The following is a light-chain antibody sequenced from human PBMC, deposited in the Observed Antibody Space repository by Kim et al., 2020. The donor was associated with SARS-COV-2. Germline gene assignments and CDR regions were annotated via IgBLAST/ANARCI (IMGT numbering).Light chain of an antibody. Sequence: QSALTQPPSASGSPGQSVTISCTGSSSDIGTYDYVSWYQQYPGKAPKLIIYDVTKRPSGVPDLFSGSKSANTASLTVSGLQAEDEADYYCSSYAGSNNGVFGGGTQLTVL. CDR2: DVT. V-gene: IGLV2-8*01. CDR1: SSDIGTYDY. J-gene: IGLJ2*01. CDR3: SSYAGSNNGV.